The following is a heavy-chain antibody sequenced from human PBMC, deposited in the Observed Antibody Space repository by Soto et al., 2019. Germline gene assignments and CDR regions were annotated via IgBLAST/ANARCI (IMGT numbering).Heavy chain of an antibody. CDR1: GFTFSSYA. Sequence: EVQLLESGGGLVQPGGSLRLSCAASGFTFSSYAMSWVRQAPGKGLEWVSAISGSGGSTYYADSVKGRFTISRDNSKNTLYLQMNSLRAEDTAVYYCAKVPRYCSGGSCLPYYYYGMDVWGQGTTVTVSS. CDR2: ISGSGGST. CDR3: AKVPRYCSGGSCLPYYYYGMDV. V-gene: IGHV3-23*01. D-gene: IGHD2-15*01. J-gene: IGHJ6*02.